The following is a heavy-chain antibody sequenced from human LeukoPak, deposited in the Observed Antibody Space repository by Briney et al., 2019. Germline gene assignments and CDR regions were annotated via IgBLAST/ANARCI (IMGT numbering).Heavy chain of an antibody. V-gene: IGHV5-51*01. CDR2: IYPGDSDT. CDR3: AMTYCGGDCSDSYGMDV. J-gene: IGHJ6*02. D-gene: IGHD2-21*02. CDR1: GYSFTSYW. Sequence: GESLKISCKGSGYSFTSYWIGWVRQMPGKGLEWMGIIYPGDSDTRYSPSFQGQVTISADKSISTAYLQWSSLKASDAAMYYCAMTYCGGDCSDSYGMDVWGQGTTVTFSS.